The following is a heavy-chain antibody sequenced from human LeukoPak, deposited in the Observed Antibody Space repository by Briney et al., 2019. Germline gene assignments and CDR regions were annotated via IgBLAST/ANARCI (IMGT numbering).Heavy chain of an antibody. V-gene: IGHV4-59*01. CDR2: IYYSGST. CDR3: ARGGQLWSYPLGGFDY. Sequence: SETLSLTCTVSGGSISSYYWSWIRQPPGKGLEWIGYIYYSGSTNYNPSLKSRVTISVDTSKNQFSLKLSSVTAADTAVYYCARGGQLWSYPLGGFDYWGQGTLVTVSS. D-gene: IGHD5-18*01. J-gene: IGHJ4*02. CDR1: GGSISSYY.